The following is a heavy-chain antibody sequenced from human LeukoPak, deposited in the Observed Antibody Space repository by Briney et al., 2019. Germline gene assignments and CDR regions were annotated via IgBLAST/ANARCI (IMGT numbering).Heavy chain of an antibody. CDR3: AKAGIGADGAGFLCEY. CDR1: GFTFSDYA. Sequence: GGSLRLSCAASGFTFSDYATSWVRQAPGKGLEWVSTASYYVGKQYHADSVRGRFTVSRDNSRNTVSLQMSSLRVEDTGIYYCAKAGIGADGAGFLCEYWGQGTLVTVSS. D-gene: IGHD1-1*01. CDR2: ASYYVGKQ. J-gene: IGHJ4*02. V-gene: IGHV3-23*01.